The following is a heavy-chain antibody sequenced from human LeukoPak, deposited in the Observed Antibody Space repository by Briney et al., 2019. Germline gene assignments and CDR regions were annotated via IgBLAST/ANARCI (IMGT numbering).Heavy chain of an antibody. CDR2: FDPEDGET. Sequence: ASVKVPCKVSGYTLTELSMHWVRQAPGKGLEWMGGFDPEDGETIYAQKFQGRVTMTEDTSTDTAYMELSSLRSEDTAVYYCATYSKLYESGRLVFGHWGQGTLVAVSS. CDR1: GYTLTELS. D-gene: IGHD3-9*01. V-gene: IGHV1-24*01. CDR3: ATYSKLYESGRLVFGH. J-gene: IGHJ4*02.